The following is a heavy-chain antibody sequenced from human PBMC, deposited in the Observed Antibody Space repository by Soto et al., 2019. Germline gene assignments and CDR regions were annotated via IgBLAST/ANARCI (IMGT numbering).Heavy chain of an antibody. CDR3: AHVYWGYANFDY. J-gene: IGHJ4*02. CDR2: IYWDDDK. V-gene: IGHV2-5*02. CDR1: GFSLSTSGVG. Sequence: QITLKESGPTLVKPTQTLTLTCTFSGFSLSTSGVGVGWIRQPPGKALEWLALIYWDDDKRYSPSLKSRLTITKATSKNQVVLTMTNMDPVDTATYYCAHVYWGYANFDYWGQGTLVTVSS. D-gene: IGHD5-12*01.